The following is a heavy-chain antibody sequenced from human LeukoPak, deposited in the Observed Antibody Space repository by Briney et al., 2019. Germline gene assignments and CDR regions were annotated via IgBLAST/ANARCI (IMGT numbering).Heavy chain of an antibody. CDR1: GYTFTSYG. D-gene: IGHD6-13*01. Sequence: ASVKVSCKASGYTFTSYGISWVRQAPGQGLEWMGWISAYNGNTNYAQKLQGRVTMTTDTSTSTAYMELRSLRSDDTAVYYCARDRLYSSSWSSFDPWGQGTLVTVSS. CDR2: ISAYNGNT. V-gene: IGHV1-18*01. J-gene: IGHJ5*02. CDR3: ARDRLYSSSWSSFDP.